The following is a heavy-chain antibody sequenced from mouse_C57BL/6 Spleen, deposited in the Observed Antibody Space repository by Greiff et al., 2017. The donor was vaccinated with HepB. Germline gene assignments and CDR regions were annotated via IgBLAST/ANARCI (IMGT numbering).Heavy chain of an antibody. D-gene: IGHD1-1*01. V-gene: IGHV1-52*01. Sequence: QVQLQQPGAELVRPGSSVKLSCKASGYTFTSYWMHWVKQRPIQGLEWIGNIDPSDSETHYNQKFKDKATLTVDKSSSTAYMQLSSLTSEDSAVYYCARSDYYGSSDWFAYWGQGTLVTVSA. J-gene: IGHJ3*01. CDR1: GYTFTSYW. CDR2: IDPSDSET. CDR3: ARSDYYGSSDWFAY.